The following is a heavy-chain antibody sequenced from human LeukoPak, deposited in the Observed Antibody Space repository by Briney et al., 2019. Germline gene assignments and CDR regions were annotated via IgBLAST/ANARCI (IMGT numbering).Heavy chain of an antibody. D-gene: IGHD3-10*01. CDR1: GFTFSSYG. Sequence: PGGSLRLSCAASGFTFSSYGMSWVRQAPGKGLEWVSAISGSGGSTYYADSVKGRFTISRDNSKNTLYLQMNSLRAEDTAVYYCAKDLLSGFGELPADVWGKGTTVTISS. CDR2: ISGSGGST. V-gene: IGHV3-23*01. J-gene: IGHJ6*04. CDR3: AKDLLSGFGELPADV.